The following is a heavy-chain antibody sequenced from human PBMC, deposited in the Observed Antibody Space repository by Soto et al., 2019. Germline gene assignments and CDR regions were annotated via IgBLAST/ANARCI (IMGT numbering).Heavy chain of an antibody. CDR2: INTNTGNP. Sequence: QVQLVQSGSELKKPGASVKVSCKASGYTFTSYAMNLVRQAPGQGLEWMGWINTNTGNPTYAQGFTGRFVFSLDTSVSTAYLQICSLKAEDTAVYYCASRSGWFPDDAFDIWGQGTMVTVSS. D-gene: IGHD6-19*01. CDR3: ASRSGWFPDDAFDI. V-gene: IGHV7-4-1*01. CDR1: GYTFTSYA. J-gene: IGHJ3*02.